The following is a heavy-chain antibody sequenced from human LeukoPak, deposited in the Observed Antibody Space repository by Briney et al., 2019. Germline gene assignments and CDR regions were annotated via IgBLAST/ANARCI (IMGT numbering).Heavy chain of an antibody. Sequence: PGGSLRLSCAASGFTFSNAWMSWVRQAPGKGLEWVGRIKSKTDGGITDYAAPVKGRFTTSRDDSKNTLYLQMNSLKTEDTPVYYCTTGSPARDIVVLPAADWGQGSLVTVSS. V-gene: IGHV3-15*01. CDR2: IKSKTDGGIT. D-gene: IGHD2-2*01. J-gene: IGHJ4*02. CDR1: GFTFSNAW. CDR3: TTGSPARDIVVLPAAD.